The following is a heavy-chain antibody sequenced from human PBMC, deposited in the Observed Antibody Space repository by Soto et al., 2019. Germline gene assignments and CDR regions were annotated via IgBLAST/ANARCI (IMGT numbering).Heavy chain of an antibody. J-gene: IGHJ5*02. CDR2: IYHSGTT. Sequence: SETLSLTCAVSGASIRGSKWWSWVRQPPGKGLEWIGDIYHSGTTNYNPSLKSRVTMSVDKSKNQFSLNLTSVTAADTAVYYCARAKSNAGGSNQFDPWGPGTLVTVSS. CDR3: ARAKSNAGGSNQFDP. V-gene: IGHV4-4*02. CDR1: GASIRGSKW. D-gene: IGHD3-10*01.